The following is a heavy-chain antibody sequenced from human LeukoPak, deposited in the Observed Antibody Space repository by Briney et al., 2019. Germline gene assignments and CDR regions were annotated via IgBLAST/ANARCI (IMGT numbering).Heavy chain of an antibody. Sequence: PSETLSLTCTVSGGSISSSSYYWGWIRQPPGKGLEWIGCLHYSGSTYYNPSLKSRVTISVDRSKNQFSLKLSSVTAADTAVYYCARAPGYSSSWSPQYWYFDLWGRGTLVTVSS. D-gene: IGHD6-13*01. J-gene: IGHJ2*01. CDR3: ARAPGYSSSWSPQYWYFDL. V-gene: IGHV4-39*07. CDR1: GGSISSSSYY. CDR2: LHYSGST.